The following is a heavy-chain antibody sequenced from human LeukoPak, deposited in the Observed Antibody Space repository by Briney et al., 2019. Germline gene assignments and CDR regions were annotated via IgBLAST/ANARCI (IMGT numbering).Heavy chain of an antibody. J-gene: IGHJ4*02. D-gene: IGHD6-19*01. V-gene: IGHV3-23*01. CDR3: AGGDRGWYGY. CDR1: GFTFSSYA. CDR2: ISGSGGRT. Sequence: GGSLRLSCAASGFTFSSYAMSWVRQAAGKGLEWDAAISGSGGRTYYADSGKGRFTISRENSKNTTYLQMNSLRAEDTAVYYCAGGDRGWYGYWGQGTLVTVSS.